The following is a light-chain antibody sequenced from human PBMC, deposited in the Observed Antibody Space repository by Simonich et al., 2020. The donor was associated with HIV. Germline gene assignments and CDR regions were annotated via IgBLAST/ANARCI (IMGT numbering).Light chain of an antibody. CDR3: SSYVGTNEV. J-gene: IGLJ3*02. V-gene: IGLV2-8*01. CDR1: SSDVGGYNC. Sequence: QSALTQPPSASGSPGQSVTISCTGTSSDVGGYNCVSRYQQHPGKAPKLMIYEVTKRPSGVPDRFSGSKSGNTASLTVSGLQAEDEADYYCSSYVGTNEVFGGGTKLTVL. CDR2: EVT.